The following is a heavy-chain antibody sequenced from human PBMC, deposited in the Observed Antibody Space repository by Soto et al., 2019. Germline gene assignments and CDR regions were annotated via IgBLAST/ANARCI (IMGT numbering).Heavy chain of an antibody. D-gene: IGHD2-15*01. CDR2: ISGSGDYT. Sequence: EVQWLESGGGLVQPGESLRLSCAASGFTFSSYAMTWVRQAPGKGLEWVSSISGSGDYTYFADSVKGRFTISRDNSKDTLYLQMSSLRVEDTAIYYCAKDSRSQPQGWFDPWGQGTLVTVSS. V-gene: IGHV3-23*01. CDR1: GFTFSSYA. J-gene: IGHJ5*02. CDR3: AKDSRSQPQGWFDP.